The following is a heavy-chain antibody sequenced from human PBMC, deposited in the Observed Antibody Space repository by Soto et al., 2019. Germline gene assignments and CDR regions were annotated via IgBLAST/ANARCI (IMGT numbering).Heavy chain of an antibody. CDR3: ARGSGWNETPDY. CDR2: IWYDGSNK. J-gene: IGHJ4*02. V-gene: IGHV3-33*01. Sequence: QVQLVESGGGVVQPGRSLRLSCSASGFTFSSYGMHWVRQAPGKGLEWVAVIWYDGSNKYYADSVKGRFTISRDNSKNTLYLKMNSLRAEDTALYYCARGSGWNETPDYWGQGTLVIVSS. CDR1: GFTFSSYG. D-gene: IGHD6-19*01.